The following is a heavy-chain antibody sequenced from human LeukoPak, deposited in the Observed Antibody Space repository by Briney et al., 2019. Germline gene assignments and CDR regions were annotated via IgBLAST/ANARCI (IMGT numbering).Heavy chain of an antibody. V-gene: IGHV3-23*01. Sequence: GGSLRLSCAASGFTFSNYAMSWVRQAPGKGLEWVSAISGSGDSTYYADAVKGRFNISRDNSKNTLYLQVSSLRAEDTAVYYCATSYSKKYWGQGTLVTVSS. D-gene: IGHD4-11*01. CDR1: GFTFSNYA. CDR3: ATSYSKKY. J-gene: IGHJ4*02. CDR2: ISGSGDST.